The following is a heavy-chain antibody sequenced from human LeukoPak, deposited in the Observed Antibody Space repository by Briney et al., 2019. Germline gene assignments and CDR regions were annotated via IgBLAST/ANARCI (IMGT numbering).Heavy chain of an antibody. V-gene: IGHV3-23*01. Sequence: GRSLRLSCAASGFTFSSYAMSWVRQAPGKGLEWVSAISGSGGSTYYADSVKGRFTISRDNSKNTLYLQMNSLRAEDTAVYYCAKPKGTHCSSTSCYLSGFDYWGQGTLVTVSS. CDR1: GFTFSSYA. CDR2: ISGSGGST. CDR3: AKPKGTHCSSTSCYLSGFDY. D-gene: IGHD2-2*01. J-gene: IGHJ4*02.